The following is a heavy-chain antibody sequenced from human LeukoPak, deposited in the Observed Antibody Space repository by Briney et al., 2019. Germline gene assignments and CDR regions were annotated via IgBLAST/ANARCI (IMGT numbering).Heavy chain of an antibody. V-gene: IGHV3-23*01. Sequence: GGSLRLSCTASGFTFSSYAMSWVRQAPGKGLEWVRAISGSGGSTYYADSVKGRFTISRDNSKNTLYLQMNSLRAEDTAVYYCAKRRGLELLYYYYMDVWGKGTTVTVSS. D-gene: IGHD1-7*01. CDR2: ISGSGGST. CDR1: GFTFSSYA. CDR3: AKRRGLELLYYYYMDV. J-gene: IGHJ6*03.